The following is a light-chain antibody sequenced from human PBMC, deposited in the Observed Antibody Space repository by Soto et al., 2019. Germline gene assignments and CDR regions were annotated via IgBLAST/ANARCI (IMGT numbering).Light chain of an antibody. J-gene: IGLJ2*01. Sequence: QSVLTQPASVSGSPGQSITISCTGTSSDVGSYNLVSWYQQHPGKAPKLMIYEGSKRPSGVSNRFSGSKSGNTASLTISGLQPEDEADYYCCSYAGSSTLVFGGGTQLTVL. CDR2: EGS. CDR3: CSYAGSSTLV. CDR1: SSDVGSYNL. V-gene: IGLV2-23*01.